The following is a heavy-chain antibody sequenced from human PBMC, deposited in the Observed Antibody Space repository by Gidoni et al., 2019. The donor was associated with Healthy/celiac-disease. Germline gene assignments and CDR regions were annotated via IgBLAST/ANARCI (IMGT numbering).Heavy chain of an antibody. CDR3: ARVWYSSGWYGHDILPLPFVPLKYGMDV. Sequence: QVQLVQSGAEVKKPGASVKVSCKASGYTFTGSYMHWVRPAPGPGLEWMGWINPNSGGTNYAQKFQGRVTMTRDTSISTAYMELSRLRSDDTAVYYCARVWYSSGWYGHDILPLPFVPLKYGMDVWGQGTTVTVSS. CDR2: INPNSGGT. D-gene: IGHD6-19*01. V-gene: IGHV1-2*02. CDR1: GYTFTGSY. J-gene: IGHJ6*02.